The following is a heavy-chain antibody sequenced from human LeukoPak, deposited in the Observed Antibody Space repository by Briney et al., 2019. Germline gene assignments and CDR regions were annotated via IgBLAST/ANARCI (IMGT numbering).Heavy chain of an antibody. CDR1: GFTFSNYA. CDR3: TRVGYIDEGIDY. D-gene: IGHD5-24*01. V-gene: IGHV3-7*04. J-gene: IGHJ4*02. CDR2: IKQDGSKK. Sequence: GGSLRLSCAASGFTFSNYAMSWVRQSPGKGLEWVANIKQDGSKKSYVDSVKGRFTISRDNAKNSLYLQMNSLRAEDTAIYYCTRVGYIDEGIDYWGQGTLVTVSS.